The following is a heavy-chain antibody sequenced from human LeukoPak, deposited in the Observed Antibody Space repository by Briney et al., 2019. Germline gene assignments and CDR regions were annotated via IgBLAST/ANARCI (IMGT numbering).Heavy chain of an antibody. J-gene: IGHJ1*01. CDR3: ARPASPLRIAVAGLLF. CDR1: GFTFSSYA. D-gene: IGHD6-19*01. Sequence: GGSLRLSCAASGFTFSSYAMHWVRQAPGKGLEWVAVISYDGSNKYYAGSVKGRFTISRDNSKNTLYLQMNSPRVEDTAVYYCARPASPLRIAVAGLLFWGQGTLVTVSS. CDR2: ISYDGSNK. V-gene: IGHV3-30-3*01.